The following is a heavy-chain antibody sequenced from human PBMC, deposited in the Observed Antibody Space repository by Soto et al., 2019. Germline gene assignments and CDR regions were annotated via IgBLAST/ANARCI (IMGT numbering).Heavy chain of an antibody. CDR2: IYYSGST. V-gene: IGHV4-59*01. CDR3: ATLIAAADWGWFDP. D-gene: IGHD6-13*01. Sequence: PSETLSLTCTVSGGSISSYYWSWILQPTGKGLAWIGYIYYSGSTNYNPSLKSRVTISVDTSKSQFSLKLSSVNAADTAVYYCATLIAAADWGWFDPWGQGTLVTVS. CDR1: GGSISSYY. J-gene: IGHJ5*02.